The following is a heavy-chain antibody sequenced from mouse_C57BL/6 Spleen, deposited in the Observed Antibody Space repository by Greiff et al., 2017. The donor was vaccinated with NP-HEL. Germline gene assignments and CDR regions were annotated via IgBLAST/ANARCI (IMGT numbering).Heavy chain of an antibody. CDR2: IDPEDGDT. CDR3: ARNVYYGNYGYYAMDY. V-gene: IGHV14-2*01. D-gene: IGHD2-1*01. J-gene: IGHJ4*01. CDR1: GFNIKDYY. Sequence: VQLQQSGAELVKPGASVKLSCTASGFNIKDYYMHWVKQRTEQGLEWIGRIDPEDGDTKYAPKFQGKATITADTSSNTAYLQLSSLTSEDTAVYYCARNVYYGNYGYYAMDYWGQGTSVTVSS.